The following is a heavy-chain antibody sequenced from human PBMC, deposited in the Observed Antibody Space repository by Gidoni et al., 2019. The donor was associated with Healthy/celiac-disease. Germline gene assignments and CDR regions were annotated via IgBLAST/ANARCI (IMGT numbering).Heavy chain of an antibody. CDR3: ASSYDFWSGYYNYYGMDV. CDR1: GFTFSSYS. Sequence: EVQLVESGGGLVQPGGSLRLSCAASGFTFSSYSMNWVRQAPGKGLEWVSYISSSSSTIYYADSVKGRFTISRDNAKNSLYLQMNSLRDEDTAVYYCASSYDFWSGYYNYYGMDVWGQGTTVTVSS. V-gene: IGHV3-48*02. D-gene: IGHD3-3*01. J-gene: IGHJ6*02. CDR2: ISSSSSTI.